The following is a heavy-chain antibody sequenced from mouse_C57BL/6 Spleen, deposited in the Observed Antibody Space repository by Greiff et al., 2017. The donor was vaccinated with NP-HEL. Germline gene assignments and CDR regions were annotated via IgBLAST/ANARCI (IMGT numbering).Heavy chain of an antibody. J-gene: IGHJ4*01. CDR1: GFSLTSYG. CDR2: IWSGGST. Sequence: QVQLQQSGPGLVQPSQCLSITCTVSGFSLTSYGVHWVRQSPGKGLEWLGVIWSGGSTDYNAAFISRLSISKDNSKSQVFFKMNSLQADDTAIYYCARNDGSRGYAMDYWGQGTSVTVSS. V-gene: IGHV2-2*01. D-gene: IGHD1-1*01. CDR3: ARNDGSRGYAMDY.